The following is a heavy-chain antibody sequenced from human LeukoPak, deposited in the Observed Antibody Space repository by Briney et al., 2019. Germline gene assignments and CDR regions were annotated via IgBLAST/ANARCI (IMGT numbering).Heavy chain of an antibody. Sequence: SETLSPTCTVSGGSISSYYWSWIRQPPGKGLEWIGNIYYSGSTYYNPSLKSRVTISVDTSKNQFSLKLNSVTAADTAVYYCARTYYYYYYMDVWGKGTTVTVSS. CDR2: IYYSGST. CDR3: ARTYYYYYYMDV. CDR1: GGSISSYY. V-gene: IGHV4-59*12. J-gene: IGHJ6*03.